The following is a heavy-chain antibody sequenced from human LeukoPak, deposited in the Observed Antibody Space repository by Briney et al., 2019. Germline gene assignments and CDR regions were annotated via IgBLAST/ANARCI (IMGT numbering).Heavy chain of an antibody. CDR3: ARGAIIGGDFDY. D-gene: IGHD2-21*01. J-gene: IGHJ4*02. V-gene: IGHV4-59*08. Sequence: ASETLSLTCAVYGGSFSGYYWNWIRQPPGKGLEWIGYIYYSGSTNYNPSLKSRVTISVDTSKNQFSLKLSSVTAADTAVYYCARGAIIGGDFDYWGQGTLVTVSS. CDR1: GGSFSGYY. CDR2: IYYSGST.